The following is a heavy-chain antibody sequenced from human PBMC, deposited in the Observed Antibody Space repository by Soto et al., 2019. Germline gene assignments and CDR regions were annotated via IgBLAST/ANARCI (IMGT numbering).Heavy chain of an antibody. CDR3: ARGGTPIEY. V-gene: IGHV1-18*01. D-gene: IGHD3-16*01. J-gene: IGHJ4*02. CDR1: GYTFTNFG. Sequence: QVQLVQSGAEVKKPGASVKVSCKASGYTFTNFGISWVRQAPGQGLEWMGWISAYNGNTNYAQKFQGRVTMTTDSSTSTAYMEVSSLICDVTAVYYCARGGTPIEYWGQGTLVTVSS. CDR2: ISAYNGNT.